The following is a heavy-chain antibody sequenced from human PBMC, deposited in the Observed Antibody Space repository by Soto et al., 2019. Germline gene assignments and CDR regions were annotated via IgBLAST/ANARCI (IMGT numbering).Heavy chain of an antibody. CDR3: ARVPGP. Sequence: QLQLQGSGSGLVKPSQTLSLTCAVSGGSISSGGYSWSWIRQPPGKGLEWIGYIYHSGSTYYNPSPXSXFTISVDRSKNQFSLKLSSVTAADTAVYYCARVPGPWGQGTLVTVSS. CDR2: IYHSGST. J-gene: IGHJ5*02. CDR1: GGSISSGGYS. V-gene: IGHV4-30-2*01.